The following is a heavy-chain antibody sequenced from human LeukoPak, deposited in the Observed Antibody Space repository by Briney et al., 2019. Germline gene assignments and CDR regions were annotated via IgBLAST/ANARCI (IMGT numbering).Heavy chain of an antibody. Sequence: SETLSLTCAVYGGSFSGYYWSWIRQPPGKGLEWIGEINHSGSTNYNPSLKSRVTISVDTSKNQFSLKLSSVTAADTAVYYCAKAYCGGDCYPERNAFDIWGQGTMVTVSS. CDR3: AKAYCGGDCYPERNAFDI. J-gene: IGHJ3*02. CDR2: INHSGST. CDR1: GGSFSGYY. D-gene: IGHD2-21*02. V-gene: IGHV4-34*01.